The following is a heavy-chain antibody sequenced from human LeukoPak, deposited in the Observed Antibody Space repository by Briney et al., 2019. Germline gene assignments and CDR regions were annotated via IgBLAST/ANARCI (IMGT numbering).Heavy chain of an antibody. CDR1: RFTFSSYS. Sequence: GSLRLSCEASRFTFSSYSMNWVRQAPGKGLEWISYISTSTTTIYYANSVKGRFTISRDNAKKSLYLQMNSLRVEDTGVYYCASWGEGALDNWGQGTLVTVSS. V-gene: IGHV3-48*01. J-gene: IGHJ4*02. CDR2: ISTSTTTI. CDR3: ASWGEGALDN. D-gene: IGHD1-26*01.